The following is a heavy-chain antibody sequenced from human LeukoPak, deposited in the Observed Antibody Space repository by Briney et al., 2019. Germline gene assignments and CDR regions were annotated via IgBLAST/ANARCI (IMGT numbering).Heavy chain of an antibody. CDR2: IYSGGST. J-gene: IGHJ4*02. CDR1: GFTVSSNY. V-gene: IGHV3-53*01. CDR3: ARVHCSGGSCYSGLDY. D-gene: IGHD2-15*01. Sequence: GKSLRLSCAASGFTVSSNYMSWVRQAPGKGLEWVSVIYSGGSTYYADSVKGRFTISRDNSKNTLYLQMNSLRAEDTAVYYCARVHCSGGSCYSGLDYWGQGTLVTVSS.